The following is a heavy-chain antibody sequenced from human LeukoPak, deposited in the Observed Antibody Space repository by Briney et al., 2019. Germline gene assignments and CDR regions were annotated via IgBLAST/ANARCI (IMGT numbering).Heavy chain of an antibody. V-gene: IGHV4-61*01. J-gene: IGHJ4*02. CDR3: ARDQASGSSGWYPTFDY. D-gene: IGHD6-19*01. Sequence: SETLSLTCTVSGGSVSSGSYYWSWIRQPPGKGLEWIGHIYYSGSTNYNPSLKSRVTISVDTSKNQFSLKLSSVIAADTAVYYCARDQASGSSGWYPTFDYWGQGTLVTVSS. CDR2: IYYSGST. CDR1: GGSVSSGSYY.